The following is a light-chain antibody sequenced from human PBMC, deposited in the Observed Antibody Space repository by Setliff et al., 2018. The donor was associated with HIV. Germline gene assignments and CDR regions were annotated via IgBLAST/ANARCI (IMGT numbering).Light chain of an antibody. CDR1: SSDVGGYNY. V-gene: IGLV2-11*01. J-gene: IGLJ1*01. CDR2: DVS. CDR3: CSYAGSYTFHV. Sequence: QSALTQPRSVSGSPGQSVTISCTGTSSDVGGYNYVSWYQQLPGKAPKLMIYDVSKRPSGVPDRFFGSKSGNTASLTISGLQAEDEADYYCCSYAGSYTFHVFGTGTKVTVL.